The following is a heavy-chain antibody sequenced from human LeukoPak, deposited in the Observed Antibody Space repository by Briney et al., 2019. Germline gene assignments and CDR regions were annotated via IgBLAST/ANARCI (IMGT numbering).Heavy chain of an antibody. J-gene: IGHJ4*02. CDR2: IIPIFGTA. Sequence: SVKVSCKASGSTFSSYAISWVRQAPGQGLEWMGGIIPIFGTANYAQKFQGRVTITTDESTSTAYMELSSLRSEDTAVYYYARVGLGLREDPHDYWGQGTLVTVSS. D-gene: IGHD1-7*01. CDR3: ARVGLGLREDPHDY. V-gene: IGHV1-69*05. CDR1: GSTFSSYA.